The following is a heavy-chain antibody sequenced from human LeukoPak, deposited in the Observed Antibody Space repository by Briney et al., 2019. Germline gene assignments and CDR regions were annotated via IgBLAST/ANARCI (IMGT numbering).Heavy chain of an antibody. CDR1: GYTFTSYY. CDR3: ARGDYGDQYYMDV. D-gene: IGHD4-17*01. J-gene: IGHJ6*03. V-gene: IGHV1-46*01. Sequence: ASVKVSCKASGYTFTSYYMHWLRQAPGQGLEWMGIINPSGGSTSYAQKFQGGVTMTRGTSTSTVYMELSSLRSEDTAVYYCARGDYGDQYYMDVWGKGTTVTVSS. CDR2: INPSGGST.